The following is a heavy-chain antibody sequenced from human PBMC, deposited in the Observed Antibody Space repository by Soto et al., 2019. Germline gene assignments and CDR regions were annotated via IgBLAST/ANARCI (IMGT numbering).Heavy chain of an antibody. CDR1: GFTFRSSP. Sequence: GGSLRLSCAVSGFTFRSSPMSWVRRAPGKGLEWVSGINGGDDSEHYVDSVRGRFTIIRDNSKNLLLLQMNSLRVEDTAIYYCTKDSHWDIISPTHDHWGQGTQVTVSS. CDR3: TKDSHWDIISPTHDH. V-gene: IGHV3-23*01. D-gene: IGHD1-26*01. CDR2: INGGDDSE. J-gene: IGHJ4*02.